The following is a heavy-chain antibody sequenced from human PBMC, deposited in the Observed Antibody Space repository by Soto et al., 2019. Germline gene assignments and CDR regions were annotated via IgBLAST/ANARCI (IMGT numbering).Heavy chain of an antibody. CDR3: ARNKWATGDFYQ. CDR2: MNPSSGQT. CDR1: GYTFTSYD. J-gene: IGHJ4*01. Sequence: QVQLVQSGAEVKKPGASVRVSCKASGYTFTSYDINWMRQAGGQGLEWLGWMNPSSGQTGYARKFQGRVTMTSDTSTSTAYVDLSGLTYEDSAVYYCARNKWATGDFYQWGHGTLVTVSA. V-gene: IGHV1-8*01. D-gene: IGHD1-26*01.